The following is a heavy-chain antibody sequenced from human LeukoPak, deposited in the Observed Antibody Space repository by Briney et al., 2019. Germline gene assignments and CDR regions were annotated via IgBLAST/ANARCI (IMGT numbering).Heavy chain of an antibody. D-gene: IGHD3/OR15-3a*01. J-gene: IGHJ4*02. CDR1: GYTSTRYY. CDR3: AREGTVSFDY. Sequence: ASVKVSCKASGYTSTRYYIHWVRQAPGQGLEWMGIINPSGNSTSYAQKFQGRVTMTRDTSTSTVYMELSSLRSEDTAVYYCAREGTVSFDYWGQGTLVTASS. V-gene: IGHV1-46*01. CDR2: INPSGNST.